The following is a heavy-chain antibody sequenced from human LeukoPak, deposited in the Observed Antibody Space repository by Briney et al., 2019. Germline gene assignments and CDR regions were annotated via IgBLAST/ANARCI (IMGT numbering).Heavy chain of an antibody. Sequence: SETLSLTCAVYGGSFSGYYLSWIRQPPGKGPEWIGEINHSGSTNYNPSLKSRVTISVDTSKNQFSLKLSSVTAADTAVYYCARGPYDFWSGYYTGNGYFDYWGQGTLVTVSS. D-gene: IGHD3-3*01. CDR2: INHSGST. CDR1: GGSFSGYY. V-gene: IGHV4-34*01. J-gene: IGHJ4*02. CDR3: ARGPYDFWSGYYTGNGYFDY.